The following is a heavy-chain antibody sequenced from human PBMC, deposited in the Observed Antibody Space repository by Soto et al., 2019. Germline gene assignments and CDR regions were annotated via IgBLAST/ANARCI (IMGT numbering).Heavy chain of an antibody. J-gene: IGHJ4*02. Sequence: QVQLVESGGGVVQPGRSLRLSCAASGFTFSRYGMHWVRQAPGKGLEWVTVISHDGKVKYYVDSVKDRFTISRDNSKNTLSLQMNSLRAEDTGVYYCAKEYTQYRSTSFDYWGQGTPVTVSS. CDR1: GFTFSRYG. CDR2: ISHDGKVK. D-gene: IGHD6-6*01. CDR3: AKEYTQYRSTSFDY. V-gene: IGHV3-30*18.